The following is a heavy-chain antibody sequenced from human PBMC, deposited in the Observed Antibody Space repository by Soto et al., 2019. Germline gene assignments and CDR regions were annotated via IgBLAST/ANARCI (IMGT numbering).Heavy chain of an antibody. CDR2: IYYSGST. CDR3: ARDIISGSVHDT. Sequence: SETLSLTCTVSGGSISSGDYYWSWIRQPPGKGLEWIGYIYYSGSTYYKPSLKSRVTISVDTSKNQFSLKLSSVTAADTAVYYCARDIISGSVHDTWGQGTLVTVSS. J-gene: IGHJ5*02. V-gene: IGHV4-30-4*01. D-gene: IGHD3-10*01. CDR1: GGSISSGDYY.